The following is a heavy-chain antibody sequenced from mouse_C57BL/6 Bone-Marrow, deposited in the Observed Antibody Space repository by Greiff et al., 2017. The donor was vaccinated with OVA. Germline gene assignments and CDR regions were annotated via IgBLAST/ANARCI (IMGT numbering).Heavy chain of an antibody. Sequence: QVQLQQSGPELVKPGASVKISCKASGYAFSSSWMNWVKQRPGKGLEWIGRIYPGDGDTNYNGKFKGKATLTADKSSSTAYMQLSSLTSEDSAVYFCARSATVVANFDYWGQGTTLTVSS. CDR3: ARSATVVANFDY. J-gene: IGHJ2*01. CDR2: IYPGDGDT. CDR1: GYAFSSSW. V-gene: IGHV1-82*01. D-gene: IGHD1-1*01.